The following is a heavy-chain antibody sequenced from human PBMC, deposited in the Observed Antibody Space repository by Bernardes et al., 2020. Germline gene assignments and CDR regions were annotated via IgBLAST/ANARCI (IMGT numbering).Heavy chain of an antibody. Sequence: GGSLRLSCVASGFPFTNAWMNWVRQAPGKGLEWIGRIISRAGGERTDYAAVVKGRFTISRDDSKNTLYLQMNSLQIEDTAVYYCATDGGTSEIRNWFDPWGRGTQVTVSS. CDR2: IISRAGGERT. D-gene: IGHD2-2*01. J-gene: IGHJ5*02. V-gene: IGHV3-15*07. CDR3: ATDGGTSEIRNWFDP. CDR1: GFPFTNAW.